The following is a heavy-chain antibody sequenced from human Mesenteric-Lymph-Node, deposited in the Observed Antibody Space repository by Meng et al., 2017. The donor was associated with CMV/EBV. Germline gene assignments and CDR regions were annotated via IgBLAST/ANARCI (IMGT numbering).Heavy chain of an antibody. V-gene: IGHV3-23*05. Sequence: GESLKISCAASGFTFSNYAMSWVRQAPGKGLEWVSTIYSDGDTFYADSMRGRFTISRDSSKNTLYLQMNSLRADDTAVYFCAGDPYTTTLANWGQGTLVTVSS. J-gene: IGHJ4*02. D-gene: IGHD1-26*01. CDR3: AGDPYTTTLAN. CDR2: IYSDGDT. CDR1: GFTFSNYA.